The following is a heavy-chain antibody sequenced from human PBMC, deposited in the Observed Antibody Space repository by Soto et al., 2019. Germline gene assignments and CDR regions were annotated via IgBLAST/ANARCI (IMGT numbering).Heavy chain of an antibody. CDR3: ARDDSSGWSDYYHGMDV. Sequence: QVHLVESGGGVLQPGTSLRLSCAASGFTFTAHAMHWVRQAPGKGLEWVAVISYDGGHEYYADSVKGRFTISRDNSKNMLYLQVNSLRAEDTSIYYCARDDSSGWSDYYHGMDVWGRGTTVTVSS. V-gene: IGHV3-30*04. CDR2: ISYDGGHE. CDR1: GFTFTAHA. J-gene: IGHJ6*02. D-gene: IGHD6-19*01.